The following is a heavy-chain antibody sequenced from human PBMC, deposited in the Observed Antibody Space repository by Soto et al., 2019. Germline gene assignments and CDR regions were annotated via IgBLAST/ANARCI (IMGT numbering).Heavy chain of an antibody. CDR1: GYTFTSYG. V-gene: IGHV1-18*01. Sequence: ASVKVSCKASGYTFTSYGISWVRQAPGQGLEWMGWISAYNGNTNYAQKLQGRVTMTTDTSTSTAYMELRSLRSDDTAVYYCARVFDYYGSGTHLTLDYWGQGTLVTVSS. D-gene: IGHD3-10*01. CDR3: ARVFDYYGSGTHLTLDY. J-gene: IGHJ4*02. CDR2: ISAYNGNT.